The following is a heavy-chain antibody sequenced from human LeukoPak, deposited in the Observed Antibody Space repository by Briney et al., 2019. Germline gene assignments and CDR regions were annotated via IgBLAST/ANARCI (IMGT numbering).Heavy chain of an antibody. Sequence: SETLSLTCAVYGGSFSGYYWSWIRQPPGKGLEWIGEINHSGSTNYNPSLKSRVTISVDTSKNQFSLKLSSVTAADTAVYYCARLTRGLGDPSFIDYWGQGTLVTVSS. CDR1: GGSFSGYY. D-gene: IGHD3-16*01. V-gene: IGHV4-34*01. J-gene: IGHJ4*02. CDR2: INHSGST. CDR3: ARLTRGLGDPSFIDY.